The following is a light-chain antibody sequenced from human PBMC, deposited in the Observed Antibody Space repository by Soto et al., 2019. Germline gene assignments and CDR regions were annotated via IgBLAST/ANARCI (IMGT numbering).Light chain of an antibody. CDR1: SSNIGSNY. CDR2: SNN. Sequence: QSVLTQPPSASGTPGQRVTISCSGSSSNIGSNYVYWYQQLPGRAPKLLIYSNNQRPSGVPDRFSGSKSGTSASLAISGLRSEDEADYYCAAWDDSLSGPNWVFGGGTKLTVL. J-gene: IGLJ3*02. V-gene: IGLV1-47*02. CDR3: AAWDDSLSGPNWV.